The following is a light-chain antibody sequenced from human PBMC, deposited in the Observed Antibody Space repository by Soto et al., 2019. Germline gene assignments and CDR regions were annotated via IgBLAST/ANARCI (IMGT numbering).Light chain of an antibody. J-gene: IGKJ1*01. CDR2: GAS. Sequence: VLSQPPPSLSLSPGQSATLSCRASQSVSSSYLAWYQQKPGQAPRLLIYGASSRATGIPDRFSGSGSGTDFILTISRLEPEDFAVYYCQQYGSSPWTFGQGTKVDI. V-gene: IGKV3-20*01. CDR1: QSVSSSY. CDR3: QQYGSSPWT.